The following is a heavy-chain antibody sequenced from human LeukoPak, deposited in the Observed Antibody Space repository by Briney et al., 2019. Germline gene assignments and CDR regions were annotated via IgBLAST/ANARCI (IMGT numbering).Heavy chain of an antibody. CDR2: ISGSGGST. V-gene: IGHV3-23*01. D-gene: IGHD5-24*01. CDR3: AKGKGDGYNYGREYYYYGMDV. CDR1: GFTFSSYA. J-gene: IGHJ6*02. Sequence: GGSLRLSCAASGFTFSSYAMSWVRQAPGKGLEWVSAISGSGGSTYYADSVKGRFTISRDNSENTLYLQMNSLRAEDTAVYYCAKGKGDGYNYGREYYYYGMDVWGQGTTVTVSS.